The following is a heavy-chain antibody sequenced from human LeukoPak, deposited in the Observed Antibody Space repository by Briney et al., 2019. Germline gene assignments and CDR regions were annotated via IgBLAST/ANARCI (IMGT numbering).Heavy chain of an antibody. J-gene: IGHJ5*02. CDR1: GGSLTSGGYY. V-gene: IGHV4-30-2*01. CDR3: ANSWWGMPAAGVSDP. CDR2: ISHSGST. Sequence: PSETLSLTCTVSGGSLTSGGYYWSWIRQPPGKGLEWIGYISHSGSTYYNPSLRSRVTISVDTSKNQFSLKLSSVTAADTAVYYCANSWWGMPAAGVSDPGGRGILVTVSS. D-gene: IGHD2-21*01.